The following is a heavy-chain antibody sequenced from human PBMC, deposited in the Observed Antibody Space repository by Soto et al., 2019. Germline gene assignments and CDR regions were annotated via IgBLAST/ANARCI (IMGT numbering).Heavy chain of an antibody. D-gene: IGHD6-13*01. CDR3: ASHSRRWLHAFPT. J-gene: IGHJ3*02. CDR1: SGYVSSEY. CDR2: IYYSGST. Sequence: SEAMSSTCTGSSGYVSSEYWSWMRQPPGKGLEWIGYIYYSGSTNYNPSLKSRVTISVDTSKNQFSLKLSSVTAADTAVYYYASHSRRWLHAFPTWRHWTIVTAS. V-gene: IGHV4-59*02.